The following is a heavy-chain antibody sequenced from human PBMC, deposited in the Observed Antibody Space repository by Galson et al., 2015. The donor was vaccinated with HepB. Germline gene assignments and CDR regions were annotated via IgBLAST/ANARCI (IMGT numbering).Heavy chain of an antibody. CDR3: AQDLTYYYGSGSYFVGMDV. D-gene: IGHD3-10*01. CDR1: GFTFEDHA. Sequence: SLRLSCAASGFTFEDHAMHWVRQVPGKGLEWVSGISWNSDFTGYAESVRGRFTISRDNARYSLYLQMNSLRTEDTASYYCAQDLTYYYGSGSYFVGMDVWGQGTTVTVSS. CDR2: ISWNSDFT. V-gene: IGHV3-9*01. J-gene: IGHJ6*02.